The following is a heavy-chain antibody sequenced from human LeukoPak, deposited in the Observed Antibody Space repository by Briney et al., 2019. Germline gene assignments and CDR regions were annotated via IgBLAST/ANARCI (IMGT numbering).Heavy chain of an antibody. V-gene: IGHV3-23*01. Sequence: PGGSLRLSCAASGFTFSKCAMSWVRQAPGKGLEWVSGISEAGGSTNYADSVKGRFSISRDNSKNTLYLRMDSLRAEDTAVYYCAKRVPGWYWSGYWGQGTLVTVSS. D-gene: IGHD6-19*01. CDR3: AKRVPGWYWSGY. CDR2: ISEAGGST. J-gene: IGHJ4*02. CDR1: GFTFSKCA.